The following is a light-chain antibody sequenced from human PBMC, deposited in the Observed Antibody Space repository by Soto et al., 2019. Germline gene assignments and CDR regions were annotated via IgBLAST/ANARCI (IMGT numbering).Light chain of an antibody. Sequence: EIVMTQSPATLSVSPGESATLSCRVSQTVSSSLAWYQQKPGQAPRLLIYGASTRATDIPARFSGSGSGTEFTLTISNVQSEDFGVYYCQQYNRWPPNTFGQGTRLDIK. CDR3: QQYNRWPPNT. J-gene: IGKJ5*01. CDR1: QTVSSS. V-gene: IGKV3-15*01. CDR2: GAS.